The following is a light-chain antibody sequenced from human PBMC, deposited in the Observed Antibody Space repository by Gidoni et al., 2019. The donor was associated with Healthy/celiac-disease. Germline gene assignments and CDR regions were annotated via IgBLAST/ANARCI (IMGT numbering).Light chain of an antibody. J-gene: IGKJ2*01. CDR3: QQRSNWLYT. CDR2: DAS. Sequence: PATLSLSPGERATLSCRASQSVSSYLAWYQQKPGQAPRLLIYDASNRATGIPARFSGSGSGTDFTLTISSLEPEDFAVYYCQQRSNWLYTFXQXTKLXIK. CDR1: QSVSSY. V-gene: IGKV3-11*01.